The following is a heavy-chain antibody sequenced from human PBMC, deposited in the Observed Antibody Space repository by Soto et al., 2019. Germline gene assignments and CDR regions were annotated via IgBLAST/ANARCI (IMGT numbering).Heavy chain of an antibody. D-gene: IGHD5-18*01. V-gene: IGHV1-3*01. CDR2: INAGNGNT. CDR1: GYTFTSYA. CDR3: ARAGYSYGTGAFGV. Sequence: ASVKVSCKASGYTFTSYAMHWVRQAPGQRLEWMGWINAGNGNTKYSQKFQGRVTITRDTSASTAYMELSSLRSEDTVVYYCARAGYSYGTGAFGVWGQGTMVTVSS. J-gene: IGHJ3*01.